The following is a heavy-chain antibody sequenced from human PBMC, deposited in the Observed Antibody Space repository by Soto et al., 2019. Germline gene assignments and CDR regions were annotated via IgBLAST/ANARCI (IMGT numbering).Heavy chain of an antibody. CDR2: INPNNGGT. V-gene: IGHV1-46*03. CDR3: ASTLGARFDY. Sequence: ASVKVSCKASGDTFTTNYIHWVRQAPGQGLEWMGRINPNNGGTLYAQKFQGRLILTTGTSTSTVYMDLNSMKSEDSAVYYCASTLGARFDYWGQGHLVTVSS. D-gene: IGHD1-26*01. J-gene: IGHJ4*02. CDR1: GDTFTTNY.